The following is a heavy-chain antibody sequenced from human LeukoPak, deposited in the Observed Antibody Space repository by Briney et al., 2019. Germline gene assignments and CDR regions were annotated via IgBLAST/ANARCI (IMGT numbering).Heavy chain of an antibody. CDR2: IIPIFGTA. CDR1: GGTFSSYA. V-gene: IGHV1-69*13. CDR3: ARAGLRFLEWLGHFDY. D-gene: IGHD3-3*01. Sequence: SVKVSCKASGGTFSSYAISWVRQAPGQGLEWMGGIIPIFGTANYAQKFQGRVTITADESTSTAYMELSSPRSEDTAVYYCARAGLRFLEWLGHFDYWGQGTLVTVSS. J-gene: IGHJ4*02.